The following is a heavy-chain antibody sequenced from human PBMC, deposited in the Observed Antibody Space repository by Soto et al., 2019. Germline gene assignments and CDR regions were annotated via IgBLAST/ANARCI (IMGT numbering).Heavy chain of an antibody. CDR2: IDWDDDK. J-gene: IGHJ3*02. CDR1: GGSISSYYW. Sequence: TLSLTCTVSGGSISSYYWSWIRQPPGKGLEWIARIDWDDDKYYSTSLKTRLTISKDTSKNQVVLTMTNMDPVDTATYYCARIRIHHAFDIWGQGTMVTLSS. CDR3: ARIRIHHAFDI. V-gene: IGHV2-70*10.